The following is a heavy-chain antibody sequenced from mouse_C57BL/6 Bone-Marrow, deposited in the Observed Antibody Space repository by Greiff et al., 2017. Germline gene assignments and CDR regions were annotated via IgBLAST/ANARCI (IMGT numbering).Heavy chain of an antibody. Sequence: VQLPQSGAELVKPGASVKISCKASGYAFSSYWMNWVKQRPGTGLEWIGQIYPGDGDTNYNGKFKGKATLTADKSSSTAYMQLSSLTSEDSAVYFCARADGNYYFDYWGQGTTLTVSS. V-gene: IGHV1-80*01. CDR2: IYPGDGDT. D-gene: IGHD2-1*01. CDR1: GYAFSSYW. CDR3: ARADGNYYFDY. J-gene: IGHJ2*01.